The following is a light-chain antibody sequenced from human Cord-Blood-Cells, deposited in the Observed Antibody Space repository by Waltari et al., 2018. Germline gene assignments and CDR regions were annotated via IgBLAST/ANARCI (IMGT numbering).Light chain of an antibody. Sequence: SYVLTQSPSVSVAPGKTARITCGGTNIGSKSVHWYQQKPGQAPVLVIYYDSDRPSGIPERFSGSNSGNTATLTISRVEAGDEADYYCQVWDSSSDHYVFGTGTKVTVL. CDR2: YDS. V-gene: IGLV3-21*04. J-gene: IGLJ1*01. CDR3: QVWDSSSDHYV. CDR1: NIGSKS.